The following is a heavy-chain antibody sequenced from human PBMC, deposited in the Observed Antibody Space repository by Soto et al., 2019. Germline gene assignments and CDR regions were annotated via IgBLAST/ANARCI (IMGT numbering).Heavy chain of an antibody. D-gene: IGHD1-1*01. CDR1: GYAFTTYG. CDR2: ISAHNGNT. Sequence: QVHLVQSGAEVKKPGASVKVSCQASGYAFTTYGITWVRQAPGQGLEWMGWISAHNGNTNYAQKLQGRVTVTRDTSTSTAYMELRSLRSDGTAVYYCARGGYGDYWGQGALVTVSS. V-gene: IGHV1-18*01. J-gene: IGHJ4*02. CDR3: ARGGYGDY.